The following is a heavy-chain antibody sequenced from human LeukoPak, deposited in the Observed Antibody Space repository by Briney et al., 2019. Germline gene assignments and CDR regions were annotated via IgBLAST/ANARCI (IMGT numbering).Heavy chain of an antibody. CDR1: GFTFSNYW. Sequence: PGGSLRLSCAASGFTFSNYWMSWVRQAPGKGLEWVANIKQDGSKTYYVDSVEGRFTISRDNAKNSLYLQMNSLRVEDTAAYYCANSISGGYWGQGTLVTVSS. CDR2: IKQDGSKT. CDR3: ANSISGGY. D-gene: IGHD3-9*01. V-gene: IGHV3-7*05. J-gene: IGHJ4*02.